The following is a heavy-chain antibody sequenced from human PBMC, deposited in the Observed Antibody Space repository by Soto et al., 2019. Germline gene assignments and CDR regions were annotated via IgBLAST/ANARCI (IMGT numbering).Heavy chain of an antibody. V-gene: IGHV1-69*13. D-gene: IGHD6-6*01. J-gene: IGHJ4*02. Sequence: SVKVSCKASGGTFSSYAISWVRQAPGQGLEWMGGIIPIFGTANYAQKFQGRVTITADESTSTAYMELSSLRSEDTAVYYCAIEYSSSPPYYPIGYWGQGTLVTVSS. CDR3: AIEYSSSPPYYPIGY. CDR1: GGTFSSYA. CDR2: IIPIFGTA.